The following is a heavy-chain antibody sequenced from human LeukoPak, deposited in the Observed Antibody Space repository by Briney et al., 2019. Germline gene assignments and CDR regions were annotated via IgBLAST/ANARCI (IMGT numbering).Heavy chain of an antibody. Sequence: SETLSLTCAVYGGSFSGYYWTWIRQPPGKGLEWIGEINHSGSTNYNPSLKSRVTISVDTSKNQVSLKLSSVTAADTAVYYCARGGPYYYGSGSYWRNWGQGTMVTVSS. CDR2: INHSGST. V-gene: IGHV4-34*01. J-gene: IGHJ3*01. CDR1: GGSFSGYY. CDR3: ARGGPYYYGSGSYWRN. D-gene: IGHD3-10*01.